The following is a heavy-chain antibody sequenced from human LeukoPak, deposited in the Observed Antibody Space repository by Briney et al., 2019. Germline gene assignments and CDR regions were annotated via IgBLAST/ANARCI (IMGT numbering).Heavy chain of an antibody. CDR2: IRFDGSET. V-gene: IGHV3-30*02. Sequence: GGSLRLSCAAAGFSFRRHPMFWVRQAPGKSLEWLASIRFDGSETDYADSVKGRFTISRDNSKDTLYLQMNSLRAEDTARYYCASRPSGSDWGPFDFWGQGTLVSVSS. CDR3: ASRPSGSDWGPFDF. D-gene: IGHD5-12*01. J-gene: IGHJ4*02. CDR1: GFSFRRHP.